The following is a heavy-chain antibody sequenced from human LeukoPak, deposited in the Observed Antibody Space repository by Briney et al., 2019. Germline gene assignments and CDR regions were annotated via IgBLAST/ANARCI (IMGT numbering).Heavy chain of an antibody. CDR2: LYFTGST. Sequence: PSETLSLTCTVSGGSLSSRSHYWGWLRQPPGEGLEWIGSLYFTGSTYYNPSLKSRVSISGDTSKNQFSLKLSSVTAADTAVYYCARGPYYGSGSQFDYWGQGTLVTVSS. J-gene: IGHJ4*02. CDR1: GGSLSSRSHY. D-gene: IGHD3-10*01. V-gene: IGHV4-39*07. CDR3: ARGPYYGSGSQFDY.